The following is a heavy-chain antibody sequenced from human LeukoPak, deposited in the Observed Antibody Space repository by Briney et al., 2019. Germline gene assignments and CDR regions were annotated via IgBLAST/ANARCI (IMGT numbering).Heavy chain of an antibody. CDR3: ARGPTLSVTIPGDGMDV. V-gene: IGHV4-34*01. D-gene: IGHD4-17*01. J-gene: IGHJ6*02. CDR2: INHSGST. CDR1: GGSFSGYY. Sequence: SETLSLTCAVYGGSFSGYYWSWIRQPPGKGLEWIGEINHSGSTNYNPSLKSRVTISVDTSKNQFSLKLSSVTAADTAVYYCARGPTLSVTIPGDGMDVWGQGTTVTVSS.